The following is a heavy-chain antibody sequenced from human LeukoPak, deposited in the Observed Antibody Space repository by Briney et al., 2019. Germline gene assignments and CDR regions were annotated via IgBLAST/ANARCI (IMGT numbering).Heavy chain of an antibody. J-gene: IGHJ4*02. CDR1: GFTFSSYS. CDR3: ARGYDSSGYGFDY. CDR2: ISSSSSTI. V-gene: IGHV3-48*04. D-gene: IGHD3-22*01. Sequence: GGSLRLSCAASGFTFSSYSMNWVRQAPGKGLEWVSYISSSSSTIYYADSVKGRFTISRDNAKNSLYLQMNSLRAEDTAVYYCARGYDSSGYGFDYWGQGTLVTVSS.